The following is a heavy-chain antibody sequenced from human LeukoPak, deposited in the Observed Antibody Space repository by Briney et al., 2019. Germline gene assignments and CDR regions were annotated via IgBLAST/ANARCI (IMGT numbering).Heavy chain of an antibody. CDR3: ARVIRGAAAVVNWFDP. CDR2: IYYSGST. Sequence: KASETLSLTCTVSGGSISSYYWSWIRQPPGKGLEWIGYIYYSGSTNYNPSLKSRVTISVDTSKNQFSLKLSSVTAADTAVYYCARVIRGAAAVVNWFDPWGQGTLVTVSS. D-gene: IGHD6-13*01. V-gene: IGHV4-59*01. CDR1: GGSISSYY. J-gene: IGHJ5*02.